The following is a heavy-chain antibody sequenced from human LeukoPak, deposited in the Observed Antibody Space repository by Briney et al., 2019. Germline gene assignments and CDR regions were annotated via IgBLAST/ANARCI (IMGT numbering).Heavy chain of an antibody. J-gene: IGHJ4*02. CDR2: ISGSGGST. Sequence: GGSLRLSCAASGFTFSSYAMSWVRQAPGKGLEWVSGISGSGGSTYYADSVKGRFTISRDNSKNTLYLQMNSLRAEDTAVYYCAKFALYYYDSSGYRYFDYWGQGTLVTVSS. CDR1: GFTFSSYA. CDR3: AKFALYYYDSSGYRYFDY. V-gene: IGHV3-23*01. D-gene: IGHD3-22*01.